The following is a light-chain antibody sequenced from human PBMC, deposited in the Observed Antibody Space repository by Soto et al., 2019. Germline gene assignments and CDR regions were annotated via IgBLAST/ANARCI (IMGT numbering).Light chain of an antibody. CDR3: QQYGSSLRGT. J-gene: IGKJ2*01. CDR2: GAS. V-gene: IGKV3-20*01. Sequence: EIVLTQSPGTLSLSPGERATLSCRASQSVSSSYLARYQQKPGQAPRLLIYGASSRATGIPDRFSGSGSGTDFTLTISRLEPEDFAVYYCQQYGSSLRGTFGQGTKLEIK. CDR1: QSVSSSY.